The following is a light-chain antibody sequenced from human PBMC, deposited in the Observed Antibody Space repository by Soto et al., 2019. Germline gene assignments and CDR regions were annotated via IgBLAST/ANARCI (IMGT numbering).Light chain of an antibody. CDR2: EVT. V-gene: IGLV2-18*02. CDR3: SSYISTSRYV. Sequence: QPALTQPPSVSGSPGQSVTISCTGTSSDVGKYDRVSWYQQPPGTAPKLIIYEVTNRPSGVPACFSGSKSGNTASLTISGLQAEDEADYYCSSYISTSRYVFGAGTKVTVL. CDR1: SSDVGKYDR. J-gene: IGLJ1*01.